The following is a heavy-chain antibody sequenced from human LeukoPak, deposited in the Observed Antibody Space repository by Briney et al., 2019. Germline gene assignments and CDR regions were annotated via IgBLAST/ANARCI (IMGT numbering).Heavy chain of an antibody. CDR1: GFNFRFYT. J-gene: IGHJ4*02. D-gene: IGHD3-3*01. CDR3: ARGPNDYWSGYSRYLDH. V-gene: IGHV3-23*01. Sequence: GGSLRLSYAASGFNFRFYTMSWVRQPPGRGLEWVSVISGSGDSTQYADSVEGRFTISRDNSKDTLYLHMNTLKVDDTAVYYCARGPNDYWSGYSRYLDHWGQGTLVTVSS. CDR2: ISGSGDST.